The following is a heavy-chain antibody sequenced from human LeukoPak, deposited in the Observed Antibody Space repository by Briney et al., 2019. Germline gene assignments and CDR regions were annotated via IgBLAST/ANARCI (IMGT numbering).Heavy chain of an antibody. J-gene: IGHJ4*02. Sequence: PGGSLRLSCAASGFTFSSYSMNWVRQAPGKGLEWVSYISSSSSTIYCADSVKGRFTISRDNAKNSLYLQMNSLRTEDTAVYYCARDTHRIAIVVAPAAFDYWGQGTLVTVSS. CDR1: GFTFSSYS. D-gene: IGHD2-2*01. CDR3: ARDTHRIAIVVAPAAFDY. CDR2: ISSSSSTI. V-gene: IGHV3-48*01.